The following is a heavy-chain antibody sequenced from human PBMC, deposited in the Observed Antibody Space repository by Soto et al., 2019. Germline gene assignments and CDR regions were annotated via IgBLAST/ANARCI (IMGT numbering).Heavy chain of an antibody. CDR1: GGTFSSYA. J-gene: IGHJ5*02. CDR3: ATPGHSSGLDMGHWLDP. D-gene: IGHD6-25*01. Sequence: QVQLVQSGAEVEKPGSSVKVSCKASGGTFSSYAISLVRQAPGQGLEWMGGIIPIFGTAYSAQKFQGRVTIPGDETTGTAHMELSSLRSEGTAVYYCATPGHSSGLDMGHWLDPWGQGTLVTVSS. V-gene: IGHV1-69*01. CDR2: IIPIFGTA.